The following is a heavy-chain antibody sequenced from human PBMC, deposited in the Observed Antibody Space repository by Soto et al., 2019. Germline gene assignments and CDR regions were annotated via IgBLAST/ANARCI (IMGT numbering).Heavy chain of an antibody. CDR3: VRGLNSGFDY. D-gene: IGHD6-19*01. CDR1: GYTFTDYY. Sequence: QVQLVQSGSEVKKPGASVKVSCKASGYTFTDYYIHWVRQAPGQGLEYMGWINPNNGGTKYGQKFQGWVTMTRGTSITTVYMEVSRLTSDDTAMYYCVRGLNSGFDYWGQGTLVTVPS. V-gene: IGHV1-2*04. CDR2: INPNNGGT. J-gene: IGHJ4*02.